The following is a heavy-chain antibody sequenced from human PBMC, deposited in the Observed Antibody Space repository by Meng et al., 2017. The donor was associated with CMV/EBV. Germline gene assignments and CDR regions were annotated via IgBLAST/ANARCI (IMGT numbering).Heavy chain of an antibody. D-gene: IGHD2-2*02. J-gene: IGHJ5*02. Sequence: SVKVSCKASGGTFSSYTISWVRQAPGQGLEWMGRIIPILGIANYAQKFQGRVTITADKSTSTAYMELSSLRSEDTAVYYCARVRGRYCSSTSCYSGFDNWLDPWGQGTLVTVSS. CDR2: IIPILGIA. CDR1: GGTFSSYT. CDR3: ARVRGRYCSSTSCYSGFDNWLDP. V-gene: IGHV1-69*02.